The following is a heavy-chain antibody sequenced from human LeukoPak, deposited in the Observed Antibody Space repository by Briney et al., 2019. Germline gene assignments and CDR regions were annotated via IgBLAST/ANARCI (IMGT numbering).Heavy chain of an antibody. CDR1: GFIFSTYN. V-gene: IGHV3-21*01. CDR2: INSQSNYI. J-gene: IGHJ4*02. D-gene: IGHD3-3*01. CDR3: ARVSARSYESGLLRGFYVDY. Sequence: PGGSLRLSCATSGFIFSTYNMHWVRQAPRKGLEWVSSINSQSNYIYYADSVKGRFIISRDNAENSLSLQMNSLRAEDTGVYCCARVSARSYESGLLRGFYVDYWGQGTLVTVSS.